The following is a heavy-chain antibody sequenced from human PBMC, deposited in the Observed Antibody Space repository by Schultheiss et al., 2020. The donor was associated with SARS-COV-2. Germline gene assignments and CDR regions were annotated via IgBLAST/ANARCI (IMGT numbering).Heavy chain of an antibody. CDR1: GYTFTSYA. V-gene: IGHV1-8*02. J-gene: IGHJ4*02. CDR3: AMLSDSGYDPKNWYYFDY. Sequence: ASVKVFCKASGYTFTSYAMHWVRQAPGQRLEWMGWINPNSGNTGYAQKFQGRVTMTRNTSISTAYMELSSLRSEDTAVYYCAMLSDSGYDPKNWYYFDYWGQGTLVTVSS. D-gene: IGHD5-12*01. CDR2: INPNSGNT.